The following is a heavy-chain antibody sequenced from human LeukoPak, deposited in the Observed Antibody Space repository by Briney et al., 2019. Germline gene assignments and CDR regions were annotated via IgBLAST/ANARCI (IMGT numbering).Heavy chain of an antibody. J-gene: IGHJ6*03. CDR1: GYTFTSYG. CDR2: ISAYNGNT. V-gene: IGHV1-18*01. D-gene: IGHD3-16*02. CDR3: ARSMITFGGVIVSYYYYYYMDV. Sequence: RASVKVSCKASGYTFTSYGISWVRQAPGQGLEWMGWISAYNGNTNYAQKLQGRVTMTTDTSTSTAYMELRSLRSDDTAVYYCARSMITFGGVIVSYYYYYYMDVWGKGTTVTISS.